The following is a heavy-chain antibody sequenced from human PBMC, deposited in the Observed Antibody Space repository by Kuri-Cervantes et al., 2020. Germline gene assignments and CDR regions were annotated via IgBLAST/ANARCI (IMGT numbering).Heavy chain of an antibody. V-gene: IGHV3-74*01. J-gene: IGHJ2*01. CDR1: GFTFSSYW. CDR3: AKDPQPEYCSGGSCYFSSAYFDL. Sequence: GGSLRLSCAASGFTFSSYWMHWVRQAPGKGLVWVSRINSDGSSTSYADSVKGRFTISRDNSKNTLYLQMNSLRAEDTAVYYCAKDPQPEYCSGGSCYFSSAYFDLWGRGTLVTVSS. CDR2: INSDGSST. D-gene: IGHD2-15*01.